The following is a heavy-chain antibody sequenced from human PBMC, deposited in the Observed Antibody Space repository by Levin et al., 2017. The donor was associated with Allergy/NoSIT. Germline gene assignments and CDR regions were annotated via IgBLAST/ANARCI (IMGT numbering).Heavy chain of an antibody. CDR2: IYSGGSI. CDR1: EFTVNTYY. Sequence: GESLKISCTASEFTVNTYYMTWVRQAPGKGLEWVSIIYSGGSIYYADSVKGRFTISRDNSKNTLYLQMDSLRAEDTAMYYCASKTGAVYYWGQGTLVTVSS. D-gene: IGHD7-27*01. J-gene: IGHJ4*02. CDR3: ASKTGAVYY. V-gene: IGHV3-53*01.